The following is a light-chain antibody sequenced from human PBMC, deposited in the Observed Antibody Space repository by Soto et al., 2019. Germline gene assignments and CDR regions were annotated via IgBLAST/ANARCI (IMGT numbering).Light chain of an antibody. Sequence: QSALTQPRSVYGSPGQSVTISCTGTSSDVGGYNYVSWYQQHPGKAPKLMMYDVSKRPSWVPDRCSGSKSGNTASLTISGLQAEDEADYYCCSYAGSYTYVFGTGTKVTVL. CDR1: SSDVGGYNY. CDR2: DVS. J-gene: IGLJ1*01. V-gene: IGLV2-11*01. CDR3: CSYAGSYTYV.